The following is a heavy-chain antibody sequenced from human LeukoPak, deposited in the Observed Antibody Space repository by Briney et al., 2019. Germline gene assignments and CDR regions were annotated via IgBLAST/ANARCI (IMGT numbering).Heavy chain of an antibody. CDR1: GGSISSYY. V-gene: IGHV4-59*01. CDR3: ARESTTAGGYNWFDP. CDR2: IYYSGST. Sequence: RTSETLSLTCTGSGGSISSYYWSWIRQPPGKGLEWIGYIYYSGSTNYNRSLKSRVTISVDTSKNQFSLNLSSVTAADTAVYYCARESTTAGGYNWFDPWGQGTLVTVFS. D-gene: IGHD4-11*01. J-gene: IGHJ5*02.